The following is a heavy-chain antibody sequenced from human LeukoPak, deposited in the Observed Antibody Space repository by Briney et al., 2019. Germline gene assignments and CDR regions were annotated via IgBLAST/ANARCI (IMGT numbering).Heavy chain of an antibody. CDR1: GFTFSSYE. CDR3: ARDEIPSGT. CDR2: ISGSGGST. Sequence: GGSLRLSCAASGFTFSSYEMNWVRQAPGKGLEWVSAISGSGGSTYYADSVKGRFTISRDNSRSTVDLQMNSLRVEDTGIYYCARDEIPSGTWGQGTMVIVSS. V-gene: IGHV3-23*01. J-gene: IGHJ3*01. D-gene: IGHD6-25*01.